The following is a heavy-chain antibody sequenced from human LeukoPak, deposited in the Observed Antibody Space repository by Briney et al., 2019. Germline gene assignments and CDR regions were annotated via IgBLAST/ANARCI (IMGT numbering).Heavy chain of an antibody. CDR3: ARGGWRLGVEYSWFDP. V-gene: IGHV1-69*05. J-gene: IGHJ5*02. Sequence: SVKVSCKASGGTFSSYAISWVRQAPGQGLEWMGGIIPIFSTANYAQKFQGRVTITTDESTSTAYMELSSLRSEDTAVYYCARGGWRLGVEYSWFDPWGQGTLVTVSS. D-gene: IGHD6-19*01. CDR1: GGTFSSYA. CDR2: IIPIFSTA.